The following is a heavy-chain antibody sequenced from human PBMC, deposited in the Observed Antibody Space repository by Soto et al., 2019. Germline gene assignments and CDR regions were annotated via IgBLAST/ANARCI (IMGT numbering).Heavy chain of an antibody. Sequence: PGGSLRLSCAASGFTFSTYNINWVRQAPGKGLEWVSYISITSSAIYYADSVKGRFTISRDNAKNSLYLQMNSLRDEDTAVYYCARSGGSGIIIYYFDYWGQGTLVTVSS. CDR3: ARSGGSGIIIYYFDY. J-gene: IGHJ4*02. V-gene: IGHV3-48*02. CDR1: GFTFSTYN. CDR2: ISITSSAI. D-gene: IGHD2-21*01.